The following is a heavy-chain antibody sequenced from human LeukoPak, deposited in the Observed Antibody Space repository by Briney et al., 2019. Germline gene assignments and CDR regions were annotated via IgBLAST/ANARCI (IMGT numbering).Heavy chain of an antibody. Sequence: ASVTVSCTVSGYTLTELSMHWVRQAPGKGLEWMGGFDPEDGETIYAQKFQGRVTMTEDTSTDTAYMELSSLRSEDTAVYYCATPASWLRDDAFDIWGQGTMVTVSS. CDR2: FDPEDGET. V-gene: IGHV1-24*01. CDR1: GYTLTELS. J-gene: IGHJ3*02. CDR3: ATPASWLRDDAFDI. D-gene: IGHD5-12*01.